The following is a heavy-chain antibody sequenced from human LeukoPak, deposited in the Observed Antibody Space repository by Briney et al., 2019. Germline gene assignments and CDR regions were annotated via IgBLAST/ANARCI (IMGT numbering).Heavy chain of an antibody. D-gene: IGHD3-22*01. CDR2: TYYRSKWYN. CDR1: GDSVSSNSAA. V-gene: IGHV6-1*01. CDR3: ARGTMIVVVTGAFDI. Sequence: KRSQTLSLTCAISGDSVSSNSAAWTWIRQSPSRGLEWLGRTYYRSKWYNDYAVSVKSRITINPDTSKNQFSLQLNSVTPEDTAVYYCARGTMIVVVTGAFDIWGQGTMVTVSS. J-gene: IGHJ3*02.